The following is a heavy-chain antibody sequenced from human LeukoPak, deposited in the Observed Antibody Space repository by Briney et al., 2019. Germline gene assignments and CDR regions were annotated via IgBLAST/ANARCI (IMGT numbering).Heavy chain of an antibody. D-gene: IGHD1-26*01. CDR3: AREIVGTIKSYFDY. J-gene: IGHJ4*02. CDR2: IRQDGDLK. Sequence: GGSLRLSCVASGFTFSSYAMSWVRQAPGKGLEWVANIRQDGDLKHYVDSVRGRFTISRDNAENSLYLQMNSLRAEDAAIYYCAREIVGTIKSYFDYWGQGTLVTASS. V-gene: IGHV3-7*01. CDR1: GFTFSSYA.